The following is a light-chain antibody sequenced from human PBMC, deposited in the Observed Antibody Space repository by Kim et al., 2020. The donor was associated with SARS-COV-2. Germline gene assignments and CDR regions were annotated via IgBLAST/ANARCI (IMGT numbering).Light chain of an antibody. CDR1: QSITSGY. V-gene: IGKV3-20*01. J-gene: IGKJ2*03. Sequence: LSPGERATLSCRASQSITSGYLAWYQQKRGQSPRLLIYLASRRAPGIADRFSGSGSGTDFTLTISRLEPEDFAVYYCQQYSGLPFGFGQGTKLEIK. CDR2: LAS. CDR3: QQYSGLPFG.